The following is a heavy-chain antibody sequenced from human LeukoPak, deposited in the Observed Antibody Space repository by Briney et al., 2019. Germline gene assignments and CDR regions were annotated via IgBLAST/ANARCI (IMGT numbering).Heavy chain of an antibody. CDR1: GFTYSSYA. J-gene: IGHJ4*02. CDR3: AKDRSSWDPFDY. Sequence: PGGSLRLSCAASGFTYSSYAMSWVRQAPGKGLEWVSAISGSGGSTYYADSVKGRFTISRDNSKSTLYLQMNSLRAEDTAVYYCAKDRSSWDPFDYWGQGTLVTVSS. CDR2: ISGSGGST. D-gene: IGHD6-13*01. V-gene: IGHV3-23*01.